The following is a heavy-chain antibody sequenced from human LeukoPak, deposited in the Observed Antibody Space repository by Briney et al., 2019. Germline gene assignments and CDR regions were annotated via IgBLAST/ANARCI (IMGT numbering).Heavy chain of an antibody. Sequence: SETLYLTCTVSGGSISSYYWSWIRQPPGEGLEWIGYIYYSGSTNYNPSLKSRVTISVDTSKNQFSLKLSSVTAADTAVYYCARLIDAVDAFDIWDQGTMVTVSS. CDR3: ARLIDAVDAFDI. CDR2: IYYSGST. D-gene: IGHD2-8*01. V-gene: IGHV4-59*01. CDR1: GGSISSYY. J-gene: IGHJ3*02.